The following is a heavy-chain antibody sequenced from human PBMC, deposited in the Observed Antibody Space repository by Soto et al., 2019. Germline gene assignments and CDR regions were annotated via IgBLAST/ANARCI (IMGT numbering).Heavy chain of an antibody. CDR1: GGTFSSYA. Sequence: SVKVSCKASGGTFSSYAISWVRQAPGQGLEWMEGIIPIFGTANYAQKFQGRVTITADESTSTAYMELSSLRSEDTAVYYCASDDYSKADYGMDVWGQGTTVTVS. CDR2: IIPIFGTA. J-gene: IGHJ6*02. V-gene: IGHV1-69*13. D-gene: IGHD4-4*01. CDR3: ASDDYSKADYGMDV.